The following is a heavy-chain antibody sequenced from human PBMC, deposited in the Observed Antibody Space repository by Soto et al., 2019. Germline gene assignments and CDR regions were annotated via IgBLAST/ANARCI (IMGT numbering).Heavy chain of an antibody. Sequence: GGSLRLSCAASGFTFRNYAMNWVRQAPGKGLEWVSGISVSGGSTYYADSVKGRFTVSRDNSKRTVFLQMNSLRAEDTAVYFCAKGMYYYDSSGYRLFDYWGQGTLVTVSS. CDR1: GFTFRNYA. J-gene: IGHJ4*02. CDR3: AKGMYYYDSSGYRLFDY. CDR2: ISVSGGST. V-gene: IGHV3-23*01. D-gene: IGHD3-22*01.